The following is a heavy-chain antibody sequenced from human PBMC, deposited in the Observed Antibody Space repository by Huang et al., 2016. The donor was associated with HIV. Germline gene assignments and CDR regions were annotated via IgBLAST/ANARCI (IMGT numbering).Heavy chain of an antibody. J-gene: IGHJ4*01. Sequence: QVQLVQSGAEMKKSGSSVKVSCKASGGTVSSFSFTWVRQAPGHSLEWMGGIIPLNDTTDPAQKFRGRVTLTADESTNTAFMELSGLTSQDTAVYYCARGVGNSNRGFDIWGQEPSSPS. V-gene: IGHV1-69*13. CDR2: IIPLNDTT. CDR1: GGTVSSFS. CDR3: ARGVGNSNRGFDI. D-gene: IGHD5-18*01.